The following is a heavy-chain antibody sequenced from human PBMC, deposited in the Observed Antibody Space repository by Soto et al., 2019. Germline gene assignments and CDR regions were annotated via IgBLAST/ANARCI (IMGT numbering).Heavy chain of an antibody. Sequence: QLHLVQSGADVKKPGSSVKVSCKASGGTFSSYAISWVRQTPGQGLEWMGGIIPIYGTTNVAEKFQGRVKVTADESTPQMALSSLTTEDTAVYFVWGRSMTEDREPRVDSYPMDVWGQGTTVSVSS. CDR1: GGTFSSYA. CDR3: WGRSMTEDREPRVDSYPMDV. V-gene: IGHV1-69*01. CDR2: IIPIYGTT. D-gene: IGHD2-21*02. J-gene: IGHJ6*02.